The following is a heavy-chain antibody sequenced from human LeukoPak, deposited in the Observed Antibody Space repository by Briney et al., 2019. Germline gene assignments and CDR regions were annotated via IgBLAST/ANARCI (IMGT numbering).Heavy chain of an antibody. CDR2: ISYDGRNK. J-gene: IGHJ4*02. D-gene: IGHD6-13*01. V-gene: IGHV3-30*04. Sequence: GRSLRLFCGACGFPFKHYAIHGVPQARGKALEGVAVISYDGRNKYYADSVKGRSTISRDNSKNTLYLQINSLRPEDTAVYSCARGRLAEAGLDWWGQGTLVTVSS. CDR3: ARGRLAEAGLDW. CDR1: GFPFKHYA.